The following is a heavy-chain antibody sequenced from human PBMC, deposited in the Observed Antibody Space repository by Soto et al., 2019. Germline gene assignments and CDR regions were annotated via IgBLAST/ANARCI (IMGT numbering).Heavy chain of an antibody. D-gene: IGHD1-7*01. Sequence: GSLRLSCAASGFIFSSYSMSWVRQAPGKGLEWVSYISSSSGTIFYADSVKGRFTISRDNAKNSLYLQMNSLRDEDTAVYYCARDKITGTFSGDAFDFWGQGTMVTVSS. CDR3: ARDKITGTFSGDAFDF. CDR2: ISSSSGTI. J-gene: IGHJ3*01. V-gene: IGHV3-48*02. CDR1: GFIFSSYS.